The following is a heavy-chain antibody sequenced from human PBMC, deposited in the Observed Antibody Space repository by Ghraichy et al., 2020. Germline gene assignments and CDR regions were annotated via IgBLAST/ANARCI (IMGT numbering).Heavy chain of an antibody. CDR2: IYYSGST. V-gene: IGHV4-39*07. CDR3: ASPQTRIAPIGEYYMDV. CDR1: GGSISSSSYY. Sequence: SETLSLTCTVSGGSISSSSYYWGWIRQPPGKGLEWIGSIYYSGSTYYNPSLKSRVTISVDTSKNQFSLKLSSVTAADTAVYYCASPQTRIAPIGEYYMDVWGKGTTVTVSS. J-gene: IGHJ6*03. D-gene: IGHD3-10*01.